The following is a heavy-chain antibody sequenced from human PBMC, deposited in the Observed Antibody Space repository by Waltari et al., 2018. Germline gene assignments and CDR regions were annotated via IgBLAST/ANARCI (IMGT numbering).Heavy chain of an antibody. CDR1: GGSFSGYY. J-gene: IGHJ6*02. CDR3: ARGGGYCSSTSCYEGFYYYYYGMDV. Sequence: QVQLQQWGAGLLKPSETLSLTCAVYGGSFSGYYWSWIRQPPGKGLEWIGEINHSGSTHHNPSLKSRVTISVDTSKNQFSLKLSSVTAADTAVYYCARGGGYCSSTSCYEGFYYYYYGMDVWGQGTTVTVSS. V-gene: IGHV4-34*01. CDR2: INHSGST. D-gene: IGHD2-2*01.